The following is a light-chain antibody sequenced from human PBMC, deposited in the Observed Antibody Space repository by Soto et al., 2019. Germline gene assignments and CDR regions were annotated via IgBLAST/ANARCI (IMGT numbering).Light chain of an antibody. V-gene: IGKV1-33*01. Sequence: DVQMTQSPSSLSASVGDRVTITCQASQAISHYLNWYQQKPGKAPKLLIYDASNLETGVASRFSGSGSGTDFTFTISSLQPEDIATYFCQQYDNLPLTFGPGTKVDIK. J-gene: IGKJ3*01. CDR2: DAS. CDR1: QAISHY. CDR3: QQYDNLPLT.